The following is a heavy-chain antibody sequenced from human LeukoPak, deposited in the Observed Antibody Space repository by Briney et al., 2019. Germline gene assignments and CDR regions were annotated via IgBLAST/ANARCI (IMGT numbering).Heavy chain of an antibody. CDR1: GFTFSSYW. CDR3: ARDTIQEAGDFDY. J-gene: IGHJ4*02. D-gene: IGHD2-2*02. Sequence: PGGSLRLSCAASGFTFSSYWMHWVRQAPGKGLVWVSRIDSDGSSTSYADSVKGRFTISRDNAKNTLYLQMNSLRAEDTAVYYCARDTIQEAGDFDYWGQGTLVTVSS. CDR2: IDSDGSST. V-gene: IGHV3-74*01.